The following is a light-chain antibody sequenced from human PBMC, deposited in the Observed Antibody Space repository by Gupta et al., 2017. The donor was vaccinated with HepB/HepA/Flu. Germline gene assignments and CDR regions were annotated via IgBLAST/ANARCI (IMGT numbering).Light chain of an antibody. CDR1: KLEDKY. Sequence: SYDLSQPPSVSVSPGQTVSISCSGDKLEDKYVSWYQQRPGQSPVLVIFKDIKRPSEIPERFSGSNSGNTATLTISGAQALDEADDFCQAWDGSAAVFGAGTKVTVL. V-gene: IGLV3-1*01. J-gene: IGLJ1*01. CDR2: KDI. CDR3: QAWDGSAAV.